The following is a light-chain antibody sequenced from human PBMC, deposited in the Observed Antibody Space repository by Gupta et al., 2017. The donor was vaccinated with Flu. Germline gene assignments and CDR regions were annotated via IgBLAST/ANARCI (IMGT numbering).Light chain of an antibody. CDR2: GAS. CDR3: QRYGSSLLT. V-gene: IGKV3-20*01. J-gene: IGKJ4*01. Sequence: EIVLTQSPGTLSLSPGERATLSCRASQSVSSSYLAWYQQKPGQAPRLLIFGASIRATGIPDRFSGSGSGTDFTLIISRLEPEDFAVYYCQRYGSSLLTFGGGTKVEIK. CDR1: QSVSSSY.